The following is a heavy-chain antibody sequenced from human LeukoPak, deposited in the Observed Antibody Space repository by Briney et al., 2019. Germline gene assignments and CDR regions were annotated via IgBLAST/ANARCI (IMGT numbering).Heavy chain of an antibody. J-gene: IGHJ4*02. V-gene: IGHV3-23*01. D-gene: IGHD2-2*01. CDR3: AKSHSVVRRGYFDY. CDR1: GFTFSSFA. CDR2: ISDSGGST. Sequence: GGSLRLSCAASGFTFSSFAMSWVRQAPGKGPEWLSTISDSGGSTYYADSVRGRFTISRDNSKDTLYVQMYSLRAEDAAVYYCAKSHSVVRRGYFDYWGQGALVTVSS.